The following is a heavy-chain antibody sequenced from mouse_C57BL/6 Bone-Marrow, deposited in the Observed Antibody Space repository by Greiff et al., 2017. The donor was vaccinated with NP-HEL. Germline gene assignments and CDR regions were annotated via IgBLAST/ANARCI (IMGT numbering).Heavy chain of an antibody. Sequence: QVQLQQPGAELVKPGASVKLSCTASGYTFTSYWMHWVKQRPGQGLEWIGMIRPNSGSTNYPEKFKSKATLTVAKSASTAYMQLSSLTSEDSAVYYCASGGAYGSSYPYYFDYWGQGTTLTVSA. J-gene: IGHJ2*01. D-gene: IGHD1-1*01. CDR2: IRPNSGST. V-gene: IGHV1-64*01. CDR3: ASGGAYGSSYPYYFDY. CDR1: GYTFTSYW.